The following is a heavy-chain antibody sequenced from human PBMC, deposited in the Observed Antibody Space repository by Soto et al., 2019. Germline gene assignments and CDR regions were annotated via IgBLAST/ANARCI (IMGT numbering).Heavy chain of an antibody. J-gene: IGHJ4*02. CDR3: ARTGSRQLPYFDY. V-gene: IGHV1-69*01. CDR1: GEALSRYA. CDR2: IIPIFGTA. Sequence: SLKRYWKGAGEALSRYAIGWGRQTPGQGLEWMGGIIPIFGTANYAQKFQGRATITADESTSTAYMELSSLRSEDTAVYYCARTGSRQLPYFDYWGQATLVTLSS. D-gene: IGHD6-6*01.